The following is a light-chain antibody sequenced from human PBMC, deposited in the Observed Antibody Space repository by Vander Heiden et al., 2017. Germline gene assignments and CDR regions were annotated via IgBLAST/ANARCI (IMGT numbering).Light chain of an antibody. Sequence: QSALTQPPSASGSPGQSVTISCTGPSSDDGGYNYVSWYQQHPGKAPKLMIYEVSKRPSGVPDRFSGSKSGNTASLTVSGLQAEDEADYYCSSYAGSNNVVFGGGTKLTVL. CDR3: SSYAGSNNVV. J-gene: IGLJ2*01. CDR2: EVS. V-gene: IGLV2-8*01. CDR1: SSDDGGYNY.